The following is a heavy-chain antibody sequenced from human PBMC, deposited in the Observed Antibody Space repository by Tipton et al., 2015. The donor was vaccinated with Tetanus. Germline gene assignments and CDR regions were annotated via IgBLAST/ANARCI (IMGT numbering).Heavy chain of an antibody. J-gene: IGHJ4*02. D-gene: IGHD4-11*01. CDR3: ARDPPSCYSCLGS. Sequence: GLVKPSQTLSLTCVISGDSVSRDGPTWNWIRQSPSRGLEWLGRTYYRSQWITDYAVSVRGRITINPATSKNLFSLELMSVTLEDTAVYYCARDPPSCYSCLGSWGQGALITVSS. V-gene: IGHV6-1*01. CDR1: GDSVSRDGPT. CDR2: TYYRSQWIT.